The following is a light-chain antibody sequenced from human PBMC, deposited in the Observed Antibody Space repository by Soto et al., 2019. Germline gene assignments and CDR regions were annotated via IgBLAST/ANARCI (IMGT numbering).Light chain of an antibody. CDR2: AAS. CDR1: ESISRH. CDR3: QQSYSTPPIT. J-gene: IGKJ5*01. V-gene: IGKV1-39*01. Sequence: DIQMSQSPSSLSASVGDRVTITCRAAESISRHLNWYQQKPGRAPDLLIYAASSLQSGVPSRFSGSGSGTDFTLTISSLQPEDFATYYCQQSYSTPPITFGQGTRLE.